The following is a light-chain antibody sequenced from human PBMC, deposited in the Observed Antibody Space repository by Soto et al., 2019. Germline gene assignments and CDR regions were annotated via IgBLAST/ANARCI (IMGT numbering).Light chain of an antibody. CDR2: LGS. Sequence: DIVMTQSPLSLPVIPGEPASISCRSSQSLLHSNGYNYLDWYLQKPGQSPQLLIYLGSNRASGVPDRFSGSGSGTDFTLKISRVAAEDVGVYYCMQALQAPYTFGQGTKLEIK. J-gene: IGKJ2*01. CDR1: QSLLHSNGYNY. CDR3: MQALQAPYT. V-gene: IGKV2-28*01.